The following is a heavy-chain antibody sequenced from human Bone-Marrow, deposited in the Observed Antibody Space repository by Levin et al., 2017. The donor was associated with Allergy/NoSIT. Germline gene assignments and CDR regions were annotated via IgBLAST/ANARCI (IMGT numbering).Heavy chain of an antibody. Sequence: SGGSLRLSCAASGFTFNNYAMHWVRQAPGKGLEWVAFISYDGSNQYYADSVKGRFTISRDNSKNTLYLQMTSLRPEDTTVYYCARDSSPYCSSISCYPHWFDPWGQGTLVTVSS. CDR2: ISYDGSNQ. CDR3: ARDSSPYCSSISCYPHWFDP. J-gene: IGHJ5*02. CDR1: GFTFNNYA. D-gene: IGHD2-2*01. V-gene: IGHV3-30-3*01.